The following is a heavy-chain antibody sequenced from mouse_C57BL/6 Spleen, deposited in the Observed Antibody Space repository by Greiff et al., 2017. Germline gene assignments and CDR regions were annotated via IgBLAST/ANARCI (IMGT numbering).Heavy chain of an antibody. CDR3: TSVPERYFDV. J-gene: IGHJ1*03. CDR2: IDPETGGT. Sequence: VQLQASGAELVRPGASVTLSCKASGYTFTDYEMHWVKQTPVHGLEWIGAIDPETGGTAYNQKFKGKAILTADKSSSTAYMELRSLTSEDSAVYYCTSVPERYFDVWGTGTTVTVSS. V-gene: IGHV1-15*01. CDR1: GYTFTDYE.